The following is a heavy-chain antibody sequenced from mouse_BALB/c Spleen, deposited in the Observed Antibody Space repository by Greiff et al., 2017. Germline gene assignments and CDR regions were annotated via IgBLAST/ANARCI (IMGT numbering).Heavy chain of an antibody. V-gene: IGHV5-4*02. CDR1: GFTFSDYY. CDR2: ISDGGSYT. Sequence: EVQLVESGGGLVKPGGSLKLSCAASGFTFSDYYMYWVRQTPEKRLEWVATISDGGSYTYYPDSVKGRFTISRDNAKNNLYLQMSSLKSEDTAMYYCARGDYGSSPAWFAYWGQGTLVTVSA. J-gene: IGHJ3*01. D-gene: IGHD1-1*01. CDR3: ARGDYGSSPAWFAY.